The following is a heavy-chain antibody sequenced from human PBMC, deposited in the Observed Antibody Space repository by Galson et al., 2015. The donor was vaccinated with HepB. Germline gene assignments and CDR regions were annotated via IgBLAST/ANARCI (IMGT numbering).Heavy chain of an antibody. CDR1: GFTFSSYA. J-gene: IGHJ4*02. D-gene: IGHD4-17*01. V-gene: IGHV3-23*01. CDR3: ASDTPIYGDYGDFDY. Sequence: SLRLSCAASGFTFSSYAMSWVRRAPGKGLEWVSAISGSGGSTYYADSVKGRFTISRDNSKNTLYLQMNSLRAEDTAVYYCASDTPIYGDYGDFDYWGQGTLVTVSS. CDR2: ISGSGGST.